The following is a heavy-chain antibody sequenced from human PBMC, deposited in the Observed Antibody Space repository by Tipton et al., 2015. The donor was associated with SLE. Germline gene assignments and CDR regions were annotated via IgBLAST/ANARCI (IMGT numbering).Heavy chain of an antibody. V-gene: IGHV4-39*07. D-gene: IGHD3-22*01. Sequence: TLSLTCTVSGGSISSSSYYWGWIRQPPGKGLEWIGSIYYSGSTYYNPSLKSRVTISVDTSKNQFSLKLSSVTAADTAVYYCARASYYYDSSGYYLIDYWGQGTLVTVSS. CDR3: ARASYYYDSSGYYLIDY. J-gene: IGHJ4*02. CDR1: GGSISSSSYY. CDR2: IYYSGST.